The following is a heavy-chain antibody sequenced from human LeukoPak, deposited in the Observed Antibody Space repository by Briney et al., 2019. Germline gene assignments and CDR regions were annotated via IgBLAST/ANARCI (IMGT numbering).Heavy chain of an antibody. Sequence: PGGSLRLSCAASGFTFSKYAMSWVRQAPGKGLEWVSTVNDRGTGTYYADSVKGRFTISRDNSKNTLSLQMISLRAEDTALYYCAKDLNHYDILTGVWDSWGQGTLVTVSS. CDR2: VNDRGTGT. V-gene: IGHV3-23*01. CDR1: GFTFSKYA. CDR3: AKDLNHYDILTGVWDS. J-gene: IGHJ4*02. D-gene: IGHD3-9*01.